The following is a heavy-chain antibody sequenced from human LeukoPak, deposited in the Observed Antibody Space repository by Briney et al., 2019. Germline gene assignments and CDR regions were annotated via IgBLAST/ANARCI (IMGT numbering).Heavy chain of an antibody. J-gene: IGHJ4*02. Sequence: GASVKVSCKASGYTFTSYYMHWVRQAPGQGLEWMGIINPSGGSTSYAQKLQGRVTMTRDTSTSTVYMELSSLRSEDTAVYYCARVTWELLSGDYWGQGTLVTVSS. CDR3: ARVTWELLSGDY. CDR2: INPSGGST. V-gene: IGHV1-46*01. CDR1: GYTFTSYY. D-gene: IGHD1-26*01.